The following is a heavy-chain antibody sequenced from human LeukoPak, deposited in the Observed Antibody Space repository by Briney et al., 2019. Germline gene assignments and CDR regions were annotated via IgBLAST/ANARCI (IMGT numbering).Heavy chain of an antibody. CDR2: IKQDGSDK. V-gene: IGHV3-7*04. D-gene: IGHD3-3*02. J-gene: IGHJ5*02. CDR3: ARGSSISPNWFDP. CDR1: GFTFSTYW. Sequence: GGSLRLSCAASGFTFSTYWMSWVRQAPGKGLEWVANIKQDGSDKYYVDSVKGRFTISRDNAKNSLYMQMNSLRAEDSAVYYCARGSSISPNWFDPWGQGTLVTVSS.